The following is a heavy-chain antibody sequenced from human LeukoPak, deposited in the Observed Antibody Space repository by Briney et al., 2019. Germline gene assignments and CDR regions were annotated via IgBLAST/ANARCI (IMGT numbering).Heavy chain of an antibody. D-gene: IGHD6-13*01. CDR1: GFTFSTYG. V-gene: IGHV3-30*18. CDR3: AKDSGEQQLVYYFDY. Sequence: GGSLRLSCAASGFTFSTYGMHWVRQAPSKGLEWVAVISFDGSNKYYADSVKGRFTISRDNSKNTLYLQMNSLRAEDTAVYYCAKDSGEQQLVYYFDYWGQGTLVTASS. CDR2: ISFDGSNK. J-gene: IGHJ4*02.